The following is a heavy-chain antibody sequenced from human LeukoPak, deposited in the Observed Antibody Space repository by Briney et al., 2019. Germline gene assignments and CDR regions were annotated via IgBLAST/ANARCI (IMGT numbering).Heavy chain of an antibody. CDR3: AKAPYYDFWSGYSYYFDY. CDR2: ISGSGGST. Sequence: GGSLRLSCAASGFTFSSYAMSWVRQAPGKGLEWVSAISGSGGSTYYADSVKGRFTISRDNSKNTLYLQMNSLRAEDTAVYYCAKAPYYDFWSGYSYYFDYWGQGTLVTASS. J-gene: IGHJ4*02. V-gene: IGHV3-23*01. D-gene: IGHD3-3*01. CDR1: GFTFSSYA.